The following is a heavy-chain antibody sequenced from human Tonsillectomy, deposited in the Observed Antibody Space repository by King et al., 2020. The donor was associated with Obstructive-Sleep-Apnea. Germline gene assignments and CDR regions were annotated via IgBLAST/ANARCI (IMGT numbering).Heavy chain of an antibody. J-gene: IGHJ4*02. CDR1: GFTFSGYS. CDR2: ISSSSSYI. V-gene: IGHV3-21*01. CDR3: ARDRSSGWPSAQRYYFDY. D-gene: IGHD6-19*01. Sequence: VQLVESGGGLVKPGGSLRLSCAASGFTFSGYSMNWVRQAPGKGLEWVSSISSSSSYIYYADSVKGRFTISRDNAKNSLYLQMNSLRAEDTAVYFCARDRSSGWPSAQRYYFDYWGQGTLVTVSS.